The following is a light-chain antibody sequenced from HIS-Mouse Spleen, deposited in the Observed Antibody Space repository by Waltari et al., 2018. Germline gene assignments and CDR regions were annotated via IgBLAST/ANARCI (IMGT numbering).Light chain of an antibody. J-gene: IGKJ4*01. CDR3: KQYNSYSLS. CDR2: KAS. V-gene: IGKV1-5*03. Sequence: DIQMNQVPSPLPASVGDRVTITSRASQGISSWLAWYQQKPGKAPKLRIYKASSLESGVPSRFSGSGSGTEFTLTISSLQPDDFAAYYCKQYNSYSLSFGGGTKVDIK. CDR1: QGISSW.